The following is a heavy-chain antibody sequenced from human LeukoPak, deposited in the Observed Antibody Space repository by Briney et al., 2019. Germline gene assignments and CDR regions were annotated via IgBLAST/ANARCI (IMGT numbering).Heavy chain of an antibody. CDR3: ARESSSSWSAVDY. J-gene: IGHJ4*02. D-gene: IGHD6-13*01. V-gene: IGHV3-23*01. CDR1: GFTFSSYA. Sequence: GGSLRLSCEASGFTFSSYAIRWVRQAPGTGLEWVSSIPGSGGATYYADSVRGRFSISRDSSKNTVYLQMNSLRDEDTAVYYCARESSSSWSAVDYWGQGTLVTVSS. CDR2: IPGSGGAT.